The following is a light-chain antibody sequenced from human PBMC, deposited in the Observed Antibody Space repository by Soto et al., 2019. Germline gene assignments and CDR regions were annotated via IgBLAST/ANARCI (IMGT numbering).Light chain of an antibody. V-gene: IGKV1-5*01. CDR2: DAS. CDR1: QSITTF. Sequence: DIQMTQSPSTLSASIGDRVTITCRASQSITTFLAWYQQKPGKAPQILIYDASKLEPGVPSRLSGGGSGTDFTLTISSLQPEDFASYFCQQSYNIPFTFGPGTRVDI. J-gene: IGKJ3*01. CDR3: QQSYNIPFT.